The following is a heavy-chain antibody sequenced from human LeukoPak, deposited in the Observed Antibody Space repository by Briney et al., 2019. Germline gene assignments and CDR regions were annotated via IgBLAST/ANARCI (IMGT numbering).Heavy chain of an antibody. CDR3: ARVEVYSGYVFDY. J-gene: IGHJ4*02. CDR1: GGSISRGSYY. D-gene: IGHD5-12*01. Sequence: PSQTLSLTCTVSGGSISRGSYYWSWIRQPAGKGLEWIGRIYTSGSTNYNPSLKSRVTISVDTSKNQFSLKLSSVTAADTAVYYCARVEVYSGYVFDYWGQGTLVTVSS. V-gene: IGHV4-61*02. CDR2: IYTSGST.